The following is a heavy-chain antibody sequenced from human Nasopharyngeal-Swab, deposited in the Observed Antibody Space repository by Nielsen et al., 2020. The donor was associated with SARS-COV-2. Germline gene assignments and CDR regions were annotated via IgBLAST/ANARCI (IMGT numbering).Heavy chain of an antibody. D-gene: IGHD5-18*01. J-gene: IGHJ6*02. CDR3: AKDTETGEGIYLCEGGMDF. Sequence: SLKISCAASGFTFSSNSMNWVRQTPGKGLEWVSSISWNSGNKYYADSVEGRFTISRDNAKNSLYLQMNRLRTEETALYYCAKDTETGEGIYLCEGGMDFWGQGTTVTVSS. V-gene: IGHV3-9*01. CDR1: GFTFSSNS. CDR2: ISWNSGNK.